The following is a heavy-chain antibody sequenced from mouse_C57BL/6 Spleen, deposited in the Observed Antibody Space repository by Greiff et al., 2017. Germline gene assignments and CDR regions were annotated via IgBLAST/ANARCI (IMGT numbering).Heavy chain of an antibody. CDR3: ARDPGDGSYAMDY. V-gene: IGHV5-16*01. CDR2: INYDGSST. Sequence: EVKVVESEGGLVQPGSSMKLSCTASGFTFSDYYMAWVRQVPEKGLEWVANINYDGSSTYYLDSLKSRFIISRDNAKNILYLQMSSLKSEDTATYYCARDPGDGSYAMDYWGQGTSVTVSS. CDR1: GFTFSDYY. J-gene: IGHJ4*01. D-gene: IGHD1-1*02.